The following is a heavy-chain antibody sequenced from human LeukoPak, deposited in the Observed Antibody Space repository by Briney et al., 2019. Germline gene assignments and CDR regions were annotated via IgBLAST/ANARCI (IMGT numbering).Heavy chain of an antibody. D-gene: IGHD2-21*01. CDR3: ARDSHIVVVNRAGMDV. V-gene: IGHV3-48*04. CDR1: GFTFSSYS. CDR2: ISSSSSTI. Sequence: GGSLRLSCAASGFTFSSYSMNWVRQAPGKGLEWVSYISSSSSTIYYADSVKGRFTISRDNAKNSLYLQMNSLRAEDTAVYYCARDSHIVVVNRAGMDVWGQGTTVTVSS. J-gene: IGHJ6*02.